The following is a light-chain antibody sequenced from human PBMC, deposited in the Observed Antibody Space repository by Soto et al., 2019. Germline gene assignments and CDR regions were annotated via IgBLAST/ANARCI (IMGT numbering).Light chain of an antibody. CDR2: DAS. CDR3: QQFNNYPFT. CDR1: QSISSW. J-gene: IGKJ4*01. V-gene: IGKV1-5*01. Sequence: DIQMTQSPSTLSASVGDRVTITCRASQSISSWLAWYQQKPVKAPKLLIYDASSLESGVPSRFSGSGSGTDFTLTISSLQPEDFATYYCQQFNNYPFTFGGGTKVDI.